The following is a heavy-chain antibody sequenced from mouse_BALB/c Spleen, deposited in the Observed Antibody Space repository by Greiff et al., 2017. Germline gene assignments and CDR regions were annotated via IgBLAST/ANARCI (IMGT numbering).Heavy chain of an antibody. J-gene: IGHJ2*01. V-gene: IGHV1S132*01. CDR2: IFPGTGTT. Sequence: QVQLQQSGAELVKPGASVKLSCKTSGYTFTSYWIQWVKQRPGQGLGWIGEIFPGTGTTYYNEKFKGKATLTIDTSSSTAYMQLSSLTSEDSAVYFCARGGDYDEVDYWGQGTTLTVSS. D-gene: IGHD2-4*01. CDR3: ARGGDYDEVDY. CDR1: GYTFTSYW.